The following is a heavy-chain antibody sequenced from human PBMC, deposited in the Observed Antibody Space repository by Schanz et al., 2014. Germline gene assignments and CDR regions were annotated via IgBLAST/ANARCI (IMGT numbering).Heavy chain of an antibody. V-gene: IGHV3-23*01. J-gene: IGHJ4*02. CDR3: AKYRYSVFDFDY. D-gene: IGHD3-16*02. CDR1: GFAFSSFA. CDR2: ISANDYDT. Sequence: EVQLLESGGGLVQPGGSLRLSCAASGFAFSSFALSWVRQSPGKGLEWVSAISANDYDTYYAPSVKGRFTVSRDNSKNTVYLQMNSLRDEDTALYYCAKYRYSVFDFDYWGQGTLVTVSS.